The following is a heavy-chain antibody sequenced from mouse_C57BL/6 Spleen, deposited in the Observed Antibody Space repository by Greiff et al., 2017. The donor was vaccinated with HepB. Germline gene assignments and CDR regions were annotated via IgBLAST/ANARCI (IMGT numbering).Heavy chain of an antibody. Sequence: QVQLQQSGAELVRPGTSVKVSCKASGYAFTNYLIEWVKQRPGQGLEWIGVINPGSGGTNYNEKFKGKATLTADKSSSTAYMQLSSLTSEDSAVYFCARGIYYDYAMDYWGQGTSVTVSS. D-gene: IGHD2-1*01. CDR3: ARGIYYDYAMDY. CDR1: GYAFTNYL. CDR2: INPGSGGT. J-gene: IGHJ4*01. V-gene: IGHV1-54*01.